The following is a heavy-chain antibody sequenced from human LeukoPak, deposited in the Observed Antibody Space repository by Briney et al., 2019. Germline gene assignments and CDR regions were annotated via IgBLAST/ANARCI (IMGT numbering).Heavy chain of an antibody. CDR3: ARDRRDGYNAHLAY. J-gene: IGHJ4*02. Sequence: PGGSLRLSCAASGFTFSSYEMNWVRQAPGKGLEWVSYISSSSSTIYYADSVKGRFTISRDNAKNSLYLQMNSLRAEDTAVYYCARDRRDGYNAHLAYWGRGTLVTVSS. CDR1: GFTFSSYE. V-gene: IGHV3-48*01. CDR2: ISSSSSTI. D-gene: IGHD5-24*01.